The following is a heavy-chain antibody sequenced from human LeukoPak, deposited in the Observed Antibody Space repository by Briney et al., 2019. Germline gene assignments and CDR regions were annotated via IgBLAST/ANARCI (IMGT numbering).Heavy chain of an antibody. J-gene: IGHJ4*02. CDR2: INTDGSST. V-gene: IGHV3-74*01. D-gene: IGHD5-12*01. CDR3: AKGGQTDRFDY. CDR1: GFTFSSYW. Sequence: PGGSLTLSCAASGFTFSSYWMHWVRQAPGKGLVWVSQINTDGSSTTYADPVKGRFTISRDNAKNTLYLQMNSLRAEDTAVFYCAKGGQTDRFDYWGQGALVTVSS.